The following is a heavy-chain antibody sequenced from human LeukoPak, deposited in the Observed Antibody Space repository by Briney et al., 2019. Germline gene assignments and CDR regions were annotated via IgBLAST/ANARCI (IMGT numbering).Heavy chain of an antibody. D-gene: IGHD3-9*01. CDR1: KFTVSSTY. CDR2: LYTTGRT. V-gene: IGHV3-66*01. CDR3: ARGSPYYDILTGYSHFDY. J-gene: IGHJ4*02. Sequence: GGSLRLSCAASKFTVSSTYMSWVRQAPGKGLEWVSVLYTTGRTEYAGSVKGRFTISRDNSKNTLYLQMNSLRVVDTAVYYCARGSPYYDILTGYSHFDYWGQGILVTVSS.